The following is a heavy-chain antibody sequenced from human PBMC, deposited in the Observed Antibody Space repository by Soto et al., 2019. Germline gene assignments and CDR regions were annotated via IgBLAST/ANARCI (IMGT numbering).Heavy chain of an antibody. J-gene: IGHJ6*02. CDR3: ARVRGPYYYDSGSYSGMDV. Sequence: SETLSVTCTVAGGSISSSSYYWGWIRQPPGKGLEWIGSIYYSGYTYYNPSLKSRVAISVDTSKNQFSLKLSSVTAADTAVYYCARVRGPYYYDSGSYSGMDVWGQGTTVTVSS. CDR2: IYYSGYT. D-gene: IGHD3-10*01. V-gene: IGHV4-39*01. CDR1: GGSISSSSYY.